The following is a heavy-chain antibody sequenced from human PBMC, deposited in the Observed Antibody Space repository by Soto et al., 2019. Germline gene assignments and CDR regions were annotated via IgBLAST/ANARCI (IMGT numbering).Heavy chain of an antibody. CDR3: ARSQASSTSLEIYYYYYYGMDV. V-gene: IGHV1-69*01. CDR1: GGTFSSYA. J-gene: IGHJ6*02. Sequence: QVQLVQSGAEVKKPGSSVKVSCKASGGTFSSYAISCVRQAPGQGLEWMGGIIPNSGTANYAQKFKGRVTITADESTSTAYMELSILRSEDTAVYYCARSQASSTSLEIYYYYYYGMDVWGQGTTVTVSS. D-gene: IGHD2-2*01. CDR2: IIPNSGTA.